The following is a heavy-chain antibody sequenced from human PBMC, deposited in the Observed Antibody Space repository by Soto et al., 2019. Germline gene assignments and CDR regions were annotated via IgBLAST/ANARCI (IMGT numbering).Heavy chain of an antibody. Sequence: QVQLVESGGGVVQPGRSLRLSCAASGFTFSSYGMHWVRQAPGKGLEWVAVLSYDGSNKYYADSVKGRFTISRDNSKNTLYLQMNSLRAEDTAVYYCAKESHSGPPDYWGQGTLVTVSS. CDR1: GFTFSSYG. J-gene: IGHJ4*02. CDR2: LSYDGSNK. V-gene: IGHV3-30*18. CDR3: AKESHSGPPDY.